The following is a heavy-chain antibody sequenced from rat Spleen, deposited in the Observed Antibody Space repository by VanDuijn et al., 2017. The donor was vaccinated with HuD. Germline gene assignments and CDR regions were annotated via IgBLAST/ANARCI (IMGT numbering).Heavy chain of an antibody. V-gene: IGHV5-22*01. Sequence: EVQLVESGGGLVQPGRSMKLSCAASGFTFSDYYMAWVRQAPKKGLEWVASISYEGSSTYYGDSVKGRFTISRDNAKSTLYLQMNSLRSEDTATYYGARLPYFDYWSQGVMVTVSS. J-gene: IGHJ2*01. CDR3: ARLPYFDY. CDR1: GFTFSDYY. CDR2: ISYEGSST.